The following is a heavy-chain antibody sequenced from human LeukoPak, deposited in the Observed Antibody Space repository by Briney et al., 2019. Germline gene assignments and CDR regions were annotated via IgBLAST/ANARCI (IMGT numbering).Heavy chain of an antibody. CDR1: GYTFTGYY. CDR2: INPSGGST. V-gene: IGHV1-46*01. CDR3: ARDSRSTVAGGLGDY. Sequence: ASVKVSCKASGYTFTGYYMHWVRQAPGQGLEWMGIINPSGGSTSYAQKFQGRVTMTRDTSTSTVYMELSSLRSEDTAVYYCARDSRSTVAGGLGDYWGQGTLVTVSS. J-gene: IGHJ4*02. D-gene: IGHD6-19*01.